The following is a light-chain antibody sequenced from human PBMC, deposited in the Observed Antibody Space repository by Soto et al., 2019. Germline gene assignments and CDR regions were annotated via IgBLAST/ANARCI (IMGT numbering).Light chain of an antibody. CDR2: EVS. V-gene: IGLV2-14*01. CDR3: SSYTSSSTSYV. J-gene: IGLJ1*01. Sequence: QSALTQPPSASGSPGESVTVSCTGASSDVGRYDYVSWYQQHPGKAPKLMIYEVSNRPSGVSNRFSGSKSGNTASLTISGLQAEDEADYYCSSYTSSSTSYVFGTGSKVTVL. CDR1: SSDVGRYDY.